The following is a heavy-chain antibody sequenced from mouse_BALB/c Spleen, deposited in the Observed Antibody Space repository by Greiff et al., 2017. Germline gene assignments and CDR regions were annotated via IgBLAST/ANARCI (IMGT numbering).Heavy chain of an antibody. CDR3: ARGEVQAPHY. V-gene: IGHV1-39*01. CDR1: GYSFTDYI. Sequence: EVQLQQTGPELVKPGASVKISCKASGYSFTDYIMLWVKQSHGKSLEWIGNINPYYGSTSYNLKFKGKATLTVDKSSSTAYMQLNSLTSEDSAVYYCARGEVQAPHYWGQGTSVTVSS. J-gene: IGHJ4*01. D-gene: IGHD3-1*01. CDR2: INPYYGST.